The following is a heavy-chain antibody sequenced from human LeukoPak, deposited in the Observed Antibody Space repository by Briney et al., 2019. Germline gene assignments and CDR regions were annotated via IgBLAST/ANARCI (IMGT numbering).Heavy chain of an antibody. V-gene: IGHV3-30*18. D-gene: IGHD3-16*01. Sequence: LGGSLRLSCEASDITFSSYGMHWVRQAPGKGLEWVAVTSYNGRESYYVDSVKGRFTISRDNSKNTLYLQMNSVTTDDTAVYYCAKATSPYDYVWGTSDWGQGTLVTVSS. CDR3: AKATSPYDYVWGTSD. CDR2: TSYNGRES. J-gene: IGHJ4*02. CDR1: DITFSSYG.